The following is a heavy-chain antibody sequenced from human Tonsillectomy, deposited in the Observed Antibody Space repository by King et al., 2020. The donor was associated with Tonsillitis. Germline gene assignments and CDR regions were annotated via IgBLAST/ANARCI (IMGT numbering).Heavy chain of an antibody. CDR1: GYSFTSYW. CDR3: ARRPYYDYVLGSYRFRTLDAFDI. CDR2: IYPGDSDT. D-gene: IGHD3-16*02. J-gene: IGHJ3*02. Sequence: QLVQSGAEVKKPGESLKISCKGSGYSFTSYWIGWVRQMPGKGLEWMGIIYPGDSDTRYSPSFQGQVTISADKSISTAYLQWSSLKASDTAMYYCARRPYYDYVLGSYRFRTLDAFDIWGQGTMVTVSS. V-gene: IGHV5-51*01.